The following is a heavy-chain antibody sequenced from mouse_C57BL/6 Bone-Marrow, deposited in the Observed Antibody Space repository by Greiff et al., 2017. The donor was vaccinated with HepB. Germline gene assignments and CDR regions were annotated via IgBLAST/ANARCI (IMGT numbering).Heavy chain of an antibody. D-gene: IGHD1-1*01. V-gene: IGHV2-9-1*01. CDR1: GFSLTSYA. Sequence: VKLMESGPGLVAPSQSLSITCTVSGFSLTSYAISWVRQPPGKGLEWLGVIWTGGGTNSNSALKSRLSLSKDNSKSQVFLKMNSLQTDDTARYYCARNRESFYYYGSRGAMDYWGQGTSVTVSS. CDR3: ARNRESFYYYGSRGAMDY. J-gene: IGHJ4*01. CDR2: IWTGGGT.